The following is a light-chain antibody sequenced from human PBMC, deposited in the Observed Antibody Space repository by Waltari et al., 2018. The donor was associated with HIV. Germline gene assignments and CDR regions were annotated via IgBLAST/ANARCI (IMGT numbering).Light chain of an antibody. Sequence: EIVMTQSPATLSVSPGKTATLSCRASQSVSSNLAWYQQKACQTPRLLIYSASTRATGIPPRFSGSGSGTRFALTITSVQPEDVAEYYCQQYNDWPWFTFGQGTKLEIK. CDR3: QQYNDWPWFT. CDR1: QSVSSN. CDR2: SAS. J-gene: IGKJ2*01. V-gene: IGKV3-15*01.